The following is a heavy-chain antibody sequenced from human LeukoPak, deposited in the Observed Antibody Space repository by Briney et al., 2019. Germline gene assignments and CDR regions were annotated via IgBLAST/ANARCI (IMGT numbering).Heavy chain of an antibody. D-gene: IGHD3-10*01. V-gene: IGHV3-23*01. CDR1: GFTFSSYA. CDR3: AKDSYYGSGPMNYYYMDV. J-gene: IGHJ6*03. CDR2: ISGSGGST. Sequence: PGGSLRLSCAASGFTFSSYAMSWVRQAPGKGLEWVSAISGSGGSTYYADSVKGRFTISRDNSKNTLYLQMNSLRAEDTAVYYCAKDSYYGSGPMNYYYMDVWGKGSTVTISS.